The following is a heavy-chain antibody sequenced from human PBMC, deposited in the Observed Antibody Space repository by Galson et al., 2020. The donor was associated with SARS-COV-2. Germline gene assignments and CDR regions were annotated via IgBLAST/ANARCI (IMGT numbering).Heavy chain of an antibody. CDR1: GGSFSNIY. D-gene: IGHD3-22*01. CDR2: INHTGGT. Sequence: PGGSLRHSCAVYGGSFSNIYWTWIRQPPEKGLEWIGEINHTGGTNYNPSLKSRVTISVDTSKNQFSLRVRSVTAADTAVYYCARGLMIGGSFYGMDVWGLGTTVTVSS. V-gene: IGHV4-34*01. CDR3: ARGLMIGGSFYGMDV. J-gene: IGHJ6*02.